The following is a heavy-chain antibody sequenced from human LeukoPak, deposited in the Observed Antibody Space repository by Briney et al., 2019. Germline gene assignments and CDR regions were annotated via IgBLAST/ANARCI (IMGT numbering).Heavy chain of an antibody. CDR3: ARLALSYCSGGSCYSYGMDV. D-gene: IGHD2-15*01. V-gene: IGHV3-21*01. Sequence: GGSLRLSGAASGFTFSSYSMNWVRQAPGKGLEWVSSISSSSSYIYYADSVKGRFTISRDNAKNSLYLQMNSLRAEDTAVYYCARLALSYCSGGSCYSYGMDVWGQGTTVTVSS. CDR2: ISSSSSYI. J-gene: IGHJ6*02. CDR1: GFTFSSYS.